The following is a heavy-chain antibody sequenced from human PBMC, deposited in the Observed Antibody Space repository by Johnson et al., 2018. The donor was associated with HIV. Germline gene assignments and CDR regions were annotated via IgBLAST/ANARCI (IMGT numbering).Heavy chain of an antibody. CDR3: ARACRDGYTCDAFDI. CDR2: INSDGSST. V-gene: IGHV3-74*02. D-gene: IGHD5-24*01. J-gene: IGHJ3*02. Sequence: VQLVESGGGLVQPGGSLRLSCAASRFTFSSYWMHWVRQAPGTGLVWVSRINSDGSSTTYADSVKGRFTISRDNAKNTLYLQMNSLRAEDTAVYYCARACRDGYTCDAFDIWGQGTIVTVSS. CDR1: RFTFSSYW.